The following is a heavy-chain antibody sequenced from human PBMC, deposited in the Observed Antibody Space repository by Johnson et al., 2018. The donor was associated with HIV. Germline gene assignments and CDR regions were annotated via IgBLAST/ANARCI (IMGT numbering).Heavy chain of an antibody. CDR2: IAHDESIT. D-gene: IGHD6-19*01. V-gene: IGHV3-30*02. CDR1: GFTVSSNY. J-gene: IGHJ3*02. Sequence: QVQLVESGGGVVQPGGSLRLSCAASGFTVSSNYMSWVRQAPGKGLEWVAFIAHDESITHYADSVKGRFTMSRDNSKNTLYLQMKSLRPEDTSIYYCAKDDNLGVWYSDAFDIWGQGTMVTVSS. CDR3: AKDDNLGVWYSDAFDI.